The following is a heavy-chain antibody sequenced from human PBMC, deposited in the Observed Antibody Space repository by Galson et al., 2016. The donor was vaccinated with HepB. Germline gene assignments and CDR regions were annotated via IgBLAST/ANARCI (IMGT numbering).Heavy chain of an antibody. V-gene: IGHV5-51*01. CDR1: GYTFANYW. Sequence: QSGAEVKTPGESLKISCKASGYTFANYWIGWVRQVPGEGLEWMGIIYPADSDTRVTSSFQGHVTISADTSTTTAYLQWGSLKASDSAIYYCARRQRDCSGGTCFARNFDFWGQGTLVSVSS. J-gene: IGHJ4*02. CDR2: IYPADSDT. D-gene: IGHD2-15*01. CDR3: ARRQRDCSGGTCFARNFDF.